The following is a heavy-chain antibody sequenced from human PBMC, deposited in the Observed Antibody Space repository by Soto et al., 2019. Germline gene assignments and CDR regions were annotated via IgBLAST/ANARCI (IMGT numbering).Heavy chain of an antibody. J-gene: IGHJ5*02. Sequence: QVQLVQSGGEVKKPGASVKVSCKASGYIFSKYAIHWVRQVPGHKLEWMGWLNVGTGNTKYSQKFQGRVTITRDTSATTAYMELHSLTSEDTAVYYCVRESRDFFLWFDPWGQGTLVTVSS. V-gene: IGHV1-3*01. CDR3: VRESRDFFLWFDP. CDR2: LNVGTGNT. CDR1: GYIFSKYA.